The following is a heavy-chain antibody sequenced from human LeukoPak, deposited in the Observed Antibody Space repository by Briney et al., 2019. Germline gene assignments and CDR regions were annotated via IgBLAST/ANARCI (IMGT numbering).Heavy chain of an antibody. V-gene: IGHV3-23*01. CDR2: ISGSGGST. CDR1: GFTFSSYA. J-gene: IGHJ4*02. Sequence: GGSLRLSCAASGFTFSSYAMTWARQAPGKGLEWVSTISGSGGSTYYADSVKGRFTISRDNSKNTLYLQMNSLRAEDTVVYYCARATPRYFDYWGQGTLVTVSS. D-gene: IGHD5-24*01. CDR3: ARATPRYFDY.